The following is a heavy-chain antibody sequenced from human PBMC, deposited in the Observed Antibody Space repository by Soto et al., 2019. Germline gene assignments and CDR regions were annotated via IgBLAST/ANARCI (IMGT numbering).Heavy chain of an antibody. Sequence: SDTLSLTCTVSGRSISRSSYYWGWIRQPPGKGLEWIGSIYYSGSTYYNPSLKSRVTISVDTSKNQFSLKLSSVTAADTAVYYCSSQQPTTYYCYYYMDVWGKGTTVTVSS. V-gene: IGHV4-39*01. CDR3: SSQQPTTYYCYYYMDV. D-gene: IGHD6-13*01. J-gene: IGHJ6*03. CDR2: IYYSGST. CDR1: GRSISRSSYY.